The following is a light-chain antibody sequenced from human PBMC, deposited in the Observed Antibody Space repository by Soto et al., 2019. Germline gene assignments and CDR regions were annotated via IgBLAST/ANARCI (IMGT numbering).Light chain of an antibody. CDR2: AAS. V-gene: IGKV1-5*01. CDR1: QSVAGW. J-gene: IGKJ1*01. CDR3: QQYETYSGT. Sequence: DIQMTQSPSTLSASVGDTVTITCRASQSVAGWLAWYQQKPGKAPTLLIYAASALQRGVPSRFSGSGSGTEFTLTISSLQPDDFATYYCQQYETYSGTFGQGTKVDIK.